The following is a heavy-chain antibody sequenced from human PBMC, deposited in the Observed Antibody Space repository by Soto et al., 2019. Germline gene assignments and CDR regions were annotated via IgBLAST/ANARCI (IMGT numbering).Heavy chain of an antibody. J-gene: IGHJ6*02. CDR3: ARAHYGDYGYGMDV. Sequence: QLQLQESGSGLVKPSQTLSLTCAVSGGSISSGGYSWSWIRQPPGKGLEWIGYSYHSGTTYYNPSIKSRVTISVDRSKNQFSRKLSSVTAADTAVYYCARAHYGDYGYGMDVWGQGTTVTVSS. D-gene: IGHD4-17*01. CDR1: GGSISSGGYS. V-gene: IGHV4-30-2*01. CDR2: SYHSGTT.